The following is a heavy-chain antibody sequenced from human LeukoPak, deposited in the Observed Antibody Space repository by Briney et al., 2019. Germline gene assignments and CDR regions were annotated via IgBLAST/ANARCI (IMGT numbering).Heavy chain of an antibody. Sequence: SETLSLTCTVSGGSISSYYWSWIRQPPGKGLEWIGYIYYSGSTNYNPSLKSRVTISVDTSKNQFSLKLSSVTAADTAVYYCARGNYYYGSGSYSFDYWGQGTPVTVSS. V-gene: IGHV4-59*01. D-gene: IGHD3-10*01. CDR1: GGSISSYY. J-gene: IGHJ4*02. CDR3: ARGNYYYGSGSYSFDY. CDR2: IYYSGST.